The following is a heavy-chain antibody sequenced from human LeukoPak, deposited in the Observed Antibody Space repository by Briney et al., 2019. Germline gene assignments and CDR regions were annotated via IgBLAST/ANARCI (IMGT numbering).Heavy chain of an antibody. V-gene: IGHV4-4*07. D-gene: IGHD3-10*01. CDR3: ARAGYYYSPPPYCMDV. Sequence: PSETLSLTCTVSGGSISSYYWSWIRQPAGKGLEWIGRIYTSGSTNYNPSLKSRVTMSVDTSKNQFSLKLSSVTAADTAGYYCARAGYYYSPPPYCMDVWGKGTTVTISS. CDR1: GGSISSYY. J-gene: IGHJ6*03. CDR2: IYTSGST.